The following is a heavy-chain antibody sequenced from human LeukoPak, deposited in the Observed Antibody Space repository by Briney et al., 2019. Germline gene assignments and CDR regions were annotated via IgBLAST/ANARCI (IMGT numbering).Heavy chain of an antibody. J-gene: IGHJ4*02. CDR1: GYTFTGYY. D-gene: IGHD1-7*01. CDR2: IIPIFGTA. CDR3: ARDSGITGTPVDY. Sequence: GASVKVSCKASGYTFTGYYMHWVRQAPGQGLEWMGGIIPIFGTANYAQKFQGRVTITADESTSTAYMELSSLRSEDTAVYYCARDSGITGTPVDYWGQGTLVTVSS. V-gene: IGHV1-69*13.